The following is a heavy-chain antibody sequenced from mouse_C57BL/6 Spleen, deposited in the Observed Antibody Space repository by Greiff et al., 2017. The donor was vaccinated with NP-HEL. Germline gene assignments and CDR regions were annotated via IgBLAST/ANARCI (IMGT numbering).Heavy chain of an antibody. V-gene: IGHV2-9*01. J-gene: IGHJ1*03. D-gene: IGHD2-14*01. CDR1: GFSLTNYG. CDR3: AKRGGCRFGYFDV. CDR2: IWGGGST. Sequence: QVQLQQSGPGLVAPSQSLSITCTVSGFSLTNYGVDWVRQPPGKGLEWLGVIWGGGSTNYNSALMSRLIISKDSSKSQVFLKMNSLQTDDTAIYYCAKRGGCRFGYFDVWGTGTTVTVSS.